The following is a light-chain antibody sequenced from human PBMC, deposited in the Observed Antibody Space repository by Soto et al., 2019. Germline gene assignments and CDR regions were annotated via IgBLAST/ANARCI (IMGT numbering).Light chain of an antibody. CDR2: WAS. V-gene: IGKV4-1*01. J-gene: IGKJ4*01. CDR1: QSLLYRSTNKNY. CDR3: QRYYNTPLT. Sequence: DILMTQSPESLTVSVGERATINCKSSQSLLYRSTNKNYLAWYQQKPGQPPKLLIYWASTRESGVPDRFSGSGSGTDFTLTISNVQAEDVAVYYSQRYYNTPLTFGGGTKVEIK.